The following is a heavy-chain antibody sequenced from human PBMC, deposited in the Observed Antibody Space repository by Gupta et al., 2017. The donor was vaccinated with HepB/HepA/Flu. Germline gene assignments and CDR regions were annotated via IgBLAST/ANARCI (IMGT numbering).Heavy chain of an antibody. J-gene: IGHJ4*02. V-gene: IGHV2-5*01. CDR2: IYWNDDK. CDR1: WFSLTRSGHG. Sequence: QITLKESGPTVALPIHTTPPTGAAAWFSLTRSGHGVGWIRQPPGKAPEWLALIYWNDDKRYSPSLRSRLTITKDTSKNQVVLSMTNMDPGDTATYFCVYRPDWGREGLYWGQGTLVTVSS. D-gene: IGHD7-27*01. CDR3: VYRPDWGREGLY.